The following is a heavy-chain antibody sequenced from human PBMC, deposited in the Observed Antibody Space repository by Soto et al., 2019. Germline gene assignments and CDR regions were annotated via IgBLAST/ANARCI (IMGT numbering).Heavy chain of an antibody. J-gene: IGHJ3*02. CDR2: IYYSGIT. V-gene: IGHV4-31*03. Sequence: QVQLQESSPGLVKPSQTLSLTCTVSGGSISSGGYYWNWIRQHPGKGLEWIGYIYYSGITYYNPSLKSRVTISVDTSKNQFSLKLSSVTAADSAVYYCARDGGYCSSTSCYGDAFDIWGQGTMVTVSS. CDR3: ARDGGYCSSTSCYGDAFDI. CDR1: GGSISSGGYY. D-gene: IGHD2-2*01.